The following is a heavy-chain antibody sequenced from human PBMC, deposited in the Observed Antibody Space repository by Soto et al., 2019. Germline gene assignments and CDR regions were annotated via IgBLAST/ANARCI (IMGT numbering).Heavy chain of an antibody. V-gene: IGHV1-46*01. CDR2: IDLRGGDT. Sequence: QVQLVQSGAELKSPGASVKVSCKTSGFTFTSYYMHWMRQAPGQGLEWMGLIDLRGGDTRYAPKFQGRVTMTRDTSANRVYMELTSLRSEDMAAYYCARVRGGGYGLDFWGQGTLVTVSS. D-gene: IGHD1-26*01. CDR3: ARVRGGGYGLDF. J-gene: IGHJ4*02. CDR1: GFTFTSYY.